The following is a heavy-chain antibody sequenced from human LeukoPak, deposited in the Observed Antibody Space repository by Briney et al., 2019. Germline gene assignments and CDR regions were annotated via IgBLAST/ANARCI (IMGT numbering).Heavy chain of an antibody. D-gene: IGHD2-2*01. CDR1: GFTFSSYG. Sequence: PGGSLRLSCAASGFTFSSYGMHWVRQAPGKGLEWVANIKQDGSEKYYVDFVKGRFTISRDDAKNSLYLQMNRLRTEDTAVYYCARGADEYQLPSKVDDWSLDLWGRGTLVTVSS. CDR2: IKQDGSEK. CDR3: ARGADEYQLPSKVDDWSLDL. V-gene: IGHV3-7*01. J-gene: IGHJ2*01.